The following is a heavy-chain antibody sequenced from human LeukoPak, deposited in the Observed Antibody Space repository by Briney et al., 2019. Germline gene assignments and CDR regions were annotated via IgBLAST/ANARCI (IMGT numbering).Heavy chain of an antibody. D-gene: IGHD3-10*01. CDR3: AQYIRQSGTYYFDY. J-gene: IGHJ4*02. Sequence: KSSETLSLTCTVSGVSISPYYWSWIRQSPGKGLEWIGYIYYNGDTNYNPSLKSRVTISLDSSKNQFSLKLSSVTAADTAVYYCAQYIRQSGTYYFDYWGQGSLVTVSS. CDR2: IYYNGDT. CDR1: GVSISPYY. V-gene: IGHV4-59*01.